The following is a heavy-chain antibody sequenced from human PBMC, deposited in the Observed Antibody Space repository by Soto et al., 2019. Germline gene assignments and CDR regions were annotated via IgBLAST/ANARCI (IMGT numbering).Heavy chain of an antibody. CDR2: IIPIFGTA. J-gene: IGHJ6*02. Sequence: GASVKVSCKASGGTFSSYAISWVRQAPGQGLEWMGGIIPIFGTANYAQKFQGRVTITADESTSTAYMELSSLRSEDTAVYYCARELRRDSVNYYYGMDVWGQGTTVTVSS. CDR1: GGTFSSYA. D-gene: IGHD2-15*01. V-gene: IGHV1-69*13. CDR3: ARELRRDSVNYYYGMDV.